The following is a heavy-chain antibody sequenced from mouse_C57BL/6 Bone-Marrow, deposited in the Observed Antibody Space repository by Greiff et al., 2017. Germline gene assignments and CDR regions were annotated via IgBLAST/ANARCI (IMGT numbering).Heavy chain of an antibody. CDR3: ARFGYYGSSYWYFDV. J-gene: IGHJ1*03. CDR1: GYTFTSYW. Sequence: QVQLQQPGAELVKPGASVKMSCKASGYTFTSYWITWVKQRPGQGLEWIGDIYPGSGSTNYNEKFKSKATLTVDTSSSTAYMQLSSLTAEDSAVSYGARFGYYGSSYWYFDVWGTGTTVTVSS. V-gene: IGHV1-55*01. D-gene: IGHD1-1*01. CDR2: IYPGSGST.